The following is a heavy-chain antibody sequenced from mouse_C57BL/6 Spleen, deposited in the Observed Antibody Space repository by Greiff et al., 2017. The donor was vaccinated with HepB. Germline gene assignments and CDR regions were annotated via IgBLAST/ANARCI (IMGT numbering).Heavy chain of an antibody. CDR1: GYTFTSYT. CDR3: AKGYSNYDWYFDV. J-gene: IGHJ1*03. D-gene: IGHD2-5*01. Sequence: VKVVESGAELARPGASVKMSCKASGYTFTSYTMHWVKQRPGQGLEWIGYINPSSGYTKYNQKFKDKATLTADKSSSTAYMQLSSLTSEDSAVYYCAKGYSNYDWYFDVWGTGTTVTVSS. CDR2: INPSSGYT. V-gene: IGHV1-4*01.